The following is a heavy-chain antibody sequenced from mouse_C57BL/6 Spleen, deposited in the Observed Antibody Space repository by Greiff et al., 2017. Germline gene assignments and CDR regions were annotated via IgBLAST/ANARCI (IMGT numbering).Heavy chain of an antibody. J-gene: IGHJ3*01. Sequence: QVQLQQPGAELVKPGASVKLSCTASGYTFTSYWMQWVQQRPGQGLEWIGAIDPSDSYTNYNQKFKGKATLTVDTSSSTAYMQLSSLTSEDSAVYYCARWGYSNYLPYWGQGTLVTVSA. D-gene: IGHD2-5*01. CDR2: IDPSDSYT. CDR3: ARWGYSNYLPY. V-gene: IGHV1-50*01. CDR1: GYTFTSYW.